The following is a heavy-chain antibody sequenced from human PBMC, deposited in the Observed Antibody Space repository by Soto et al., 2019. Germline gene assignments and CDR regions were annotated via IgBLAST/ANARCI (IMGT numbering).Heavy chain of an antibody. CDR2: IYYSGST. J-gene: IGHJ3*02. CDR3: ARDTLGFDWLRGLHAFDI. Sequence: SETLSLTCAVYVGSFSGYYWSWIRQPPGKGLEWIGYIYYSGSTYYNPSLKSRVTISVDTSKNQFSLKLSSVTAADTAVYYCARDTLGFDWLRGLHAFDIWGQGTMVTVSS. D-gene: IGHD3-9*01. V-gene: IGHV4-34*09. CDR1: VGSFSGYY.